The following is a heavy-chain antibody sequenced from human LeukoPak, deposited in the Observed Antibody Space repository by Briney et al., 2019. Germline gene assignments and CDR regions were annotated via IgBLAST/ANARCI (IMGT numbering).Heavy chain of an antibody. CDR1: GFTFSSYW. D-gene: IGHD4-11*01. CDR3: AKGGKNDYSNPVRVY. V-gene: IGHV3-7*03. J-gene: IGHJ4*02. Sequence: GGSLRLSCAASGFTFSSYWMSWVRQAPGKGLEWVANIKQDGSEKYYADSVKGRFTISRDNSKNTLYLQMNSLRAEDTAVYYCAKGGKNDYSNPVRVYWGQGTLVTVSS. CDR2: IKQDGSEK.